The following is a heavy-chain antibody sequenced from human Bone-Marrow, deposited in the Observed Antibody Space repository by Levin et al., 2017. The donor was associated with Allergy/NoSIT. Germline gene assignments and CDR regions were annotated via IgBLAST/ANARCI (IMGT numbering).Heavy chain of an antibody. J-gene: IGHJ4*02. CDR3: TTVWVVHYDYDGRGYYHYDY. V-gene: IGHV3-15*01. D-gene: IGHD3-22*01. CDR2: IRSQSDGGTT. Sequence: GESLKISCAASGFNFRGAWMTWVRQAPGRGLEWVGLIRSQSDGGTTTTAEGVKGRFTISRDDSKHIVFLQMDGLKTADTGVYYCTTVWVVHYDYDGRGYYHYDYWGQGTQVTVSS. CDR1: GFNFRGAW.